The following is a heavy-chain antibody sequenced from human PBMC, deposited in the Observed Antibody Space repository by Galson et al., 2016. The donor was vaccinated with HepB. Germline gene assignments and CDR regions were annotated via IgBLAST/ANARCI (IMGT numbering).Heavy chain of an antibody. D-gene: IGHD6-13*01. CDR3: ARGGGAAAAA. V-gene: IGHV3-53*01. J-gene: IGHJ5*02. Sequence: SLRLSYAASGFTVSNNYMRWVRQAPGKALEWASLIYSSGNTHYADSVKGRFTISRDSSKNTVYLQMNSLRVDDTAVYYCARGGGAAAAAWGQGTLVTVSS. CDR1: GFTVSNNY. CDR2: IYSSGNT.